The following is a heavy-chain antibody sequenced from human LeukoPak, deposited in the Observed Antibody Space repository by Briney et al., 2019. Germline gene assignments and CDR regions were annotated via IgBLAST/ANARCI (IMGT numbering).Heavy chain of an antibody. CDR3: ARGRNDILTGYYLGLTNSYFDY. J-gene: IGHJ4*02. D-gene: IGHD3-9*01. CDR1: GYSISSGYY. Sequence: SETLSLTCTVSGYSISSGYYWGWIRQPPGKGLEWIGSIYHSGSTYYNPSLKSRVTISVDTSKNQFSLKLSSVTAADTAVYYCARGRNDILTGYYLGLTNSYFDYWGQGTLVTVSS. CDR2: IYHSGST. V-gene: IGHV4-38-2*02.